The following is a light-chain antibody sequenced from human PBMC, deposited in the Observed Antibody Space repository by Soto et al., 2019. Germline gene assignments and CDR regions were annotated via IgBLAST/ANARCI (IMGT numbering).Light chain of an antibody. V-gene: IGKV1-5*01. Sequence: DIQMTQSPSTLSASVGDRVTITCRASQDIRNWLAWYQQKAGKAPQLLIFDASNLESGVPPRFSGSGSGTEFTLTISGLQPEDFVTYYCQQYNSFSPWTCGQGTKVEIK. J-gene: IGKJ1*01. CDR1: QDIRNW. CDR2: DAS. CDR3: QQYNSFSPWT.